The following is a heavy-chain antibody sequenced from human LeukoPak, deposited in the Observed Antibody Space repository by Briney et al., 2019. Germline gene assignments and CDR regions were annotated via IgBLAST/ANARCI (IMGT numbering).Heavy chain of an antibody. CDR3: ANIGDYDSSGYYYVDY. CDR2: ISGSGGST. CDR1: GFTFSSYA. D-gene: IGHD3-22*01. J-gene: IGHJ4*02. Sequence: GGSLRLSCAASGFTFSSYAMSWVRQAPGKGLEWVSAISGSGGSTYYADSVKGRFTISSDNSKNTLYLQMNSLIAEDTAVYYCANIGDYDSSGYYYVDYWGQGTLVTVSS. V-gene: IGHV3-23*01.